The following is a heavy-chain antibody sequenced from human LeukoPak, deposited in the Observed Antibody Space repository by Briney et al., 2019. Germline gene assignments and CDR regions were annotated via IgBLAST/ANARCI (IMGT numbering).Heavy chain of an antibody. J-gene: IGHJ4*02. CDR2: ISSSGSTI. CDR3: ATSGGSILTRYYFDY. D-gene: IGHD2-15*01. V-gene: IGHV3-48*03. Sequence: PGGSLRLSCAASGFTFSSYEMNWVRQAPGKGLEWVSYISSSGSTIYYADSVKGRVTISTDNAKNSLYLQMNSLRAEDTAVYYCATSGGSILTRYYFDYWGQGTKVPVSS. CDR1: GFTFSSYE.